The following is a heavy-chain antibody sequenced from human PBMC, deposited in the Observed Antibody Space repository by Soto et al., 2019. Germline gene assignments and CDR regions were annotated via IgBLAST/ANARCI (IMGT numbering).Heavy chain of an antibody. Sequence: EVQLVESGGGLVQPGGSLRLSCAASGFTVSSNYMSWVRQAPGKGLEWVSVIYSGGSTYYADSVKGRFTISRDNSKNTLDLQMNSLRAEETAVYYCAREGYSGSCLDYWGQGTLVTVSS. V-gene: IGHV3-66*01. J-gene: IGHJ4*02. CDR1: GFTVSSNY. CDR2: IYSGGST. CDR3: AREGYSGSCLDY. D-gene: IGHD1-26*01.